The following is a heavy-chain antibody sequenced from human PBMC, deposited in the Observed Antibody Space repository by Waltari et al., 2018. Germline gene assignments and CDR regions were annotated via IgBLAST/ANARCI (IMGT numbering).Heavy chain of an antibody. D-gene: IGHD6-13*01. Sequence: QVHLVESGGGVVQPGRSLRLSCAAPGFTFSGLAMNWVRQAPGKGLEWVTVMSYDGSEKYYADSVKGRFTISRDNSKNTLYLQMDSLTTEDTAVYFCARDPSAAAGGRAAAGRFDYWGQGTLVTVSS. J-gene: IGHJ4*02. V-gene: IGHV3-30*04. CDR3: ARDPSAAAGGRAAAGRFDY. CDR1: GFTFSGLA. CDR2: MSYDGSEK.